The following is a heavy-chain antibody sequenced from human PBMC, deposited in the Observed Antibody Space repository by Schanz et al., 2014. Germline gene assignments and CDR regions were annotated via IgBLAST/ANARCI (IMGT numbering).Heavy chain of an antibody. J-gene: IGHJ5*02. D-gene: IGHD2-2*01. V-gene: IGHV3-23*04. Sequence: EVLLVDSGGGLVQPGGSLRLSCGASGFTFSAHAMSWVRQAPGKGPEWFSAISGSGRDTYYAASVKGRFTISRDNSKNTVYLQMSSLRAEDTAVYYCVKDPGRSSSNSNWFDPWGQGTLVTVSS. CDR3: VKDPGRSSSNSNWFDP. CDR1: GFTFSAHA. CDR2: ISGSGRDT.